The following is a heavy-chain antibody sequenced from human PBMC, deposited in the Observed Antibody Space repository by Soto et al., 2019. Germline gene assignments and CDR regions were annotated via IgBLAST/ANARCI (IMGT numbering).Heavy chain of an antibody. V-gene: IGHV1-69*01. CDR3: AAYYYDSGGYYYFDY. Sequence: QMQLVQSGAEVKRPGSSVKVSCKASGGTISSSAINWVRQAPGQGLEWMGGIIPVFGTANYAQKFQGRVTITADESTSTAYMDLSSLRSEDTAVYYCAAYYYDSGGYYYFDYWGQGTLVTVSS. CDR1: GGTISSSA. D-gene: IGHD3-22*01. J-gene: IGHJ4*02. CDR2: IIPVFGTA.